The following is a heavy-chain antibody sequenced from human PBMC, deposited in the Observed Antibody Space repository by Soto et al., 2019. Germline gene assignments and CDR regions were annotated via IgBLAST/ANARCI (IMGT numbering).Heavy chain of an antibody. V-gene: IGHV4-59*01. CDR2: VYNSGST. CDR1: GGSFSGYY. Sequence: SETLSLTCAVYGGSFSGYYWSWIRQPPGKGLEWIGYVYNSGSTNYNPSLKSRVTISEDTSKSQFSLKVNSMTAADTAVYYCARYRREAVAGYTLDNWGQGILVTVSS. CDR3: ARYRREAVAGYTLDN. D-gene: IGHD6-13*01. J-gene: IGHJ4*02.